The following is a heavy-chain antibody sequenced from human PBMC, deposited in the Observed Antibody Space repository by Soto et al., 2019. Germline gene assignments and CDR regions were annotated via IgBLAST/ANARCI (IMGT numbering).Heavy chain of an antibody. Sequence: GGALRLSCAVSGFTVSSNYMSWVRQAPGKGLEGGSVIYSDGGTYYADSVKGRFTLSRDNSKNTLYLQINSLRAEDTAVYYCARQPHPPPCSGGRCYWFDPWGQGTLVTVSS. J-gene: IGHJ5*01. CDR3: ARQPHPPPCSGGRCYWFDP. CDR1: GFTVSSNY. D-gene: IGHD2-15*01. CDR2: IYSDGGT. V-gene: IGHV3-66*04.